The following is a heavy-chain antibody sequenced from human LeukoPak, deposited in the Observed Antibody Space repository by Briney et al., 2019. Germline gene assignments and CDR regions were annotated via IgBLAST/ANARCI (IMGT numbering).Heavy chain of an antibody. J-gene: IGHJ3*02. V-gene: IGHV2-70*11. CDR3: ARIMYLVDGYNPGAFDI. CDR1: GFSLSTRGMC. Sequence: SGPTLVNPTQTLTLTCTFSGFSLSTRGMCVSWIRQPPGKALEWLSRIDWDDDKYYSTSLKTRLTISKDTSKNQVVLTMTNMDPVDTATYYCARIMYLVDGYNPGAFDIWGQGTMVTVSS. CDR2: IDWDDDK. D-gene: IGHD5-24*01.